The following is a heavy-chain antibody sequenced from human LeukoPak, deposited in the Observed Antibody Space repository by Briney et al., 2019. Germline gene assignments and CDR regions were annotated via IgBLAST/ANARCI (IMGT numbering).Heavy chain of an antibody. D-gene: IGHD3-10*01. V-gene: IGHV3-21*01. CDR3: ARATYGSGSYYFDY. Sequence: GGSLRLSCAASGFTFSSYSMNWVRQAPGEGLEWVSSISSSSSYIYYADSVKGRFTISRDNAKNSLYLQMNSLRAEDTAVYYCARATYGSGSYYFDYWGQGTLVTVSS. CDR1: GFTFSSYS. J-gene: IGHJ4*02. CDR2: ISSSSSYI.